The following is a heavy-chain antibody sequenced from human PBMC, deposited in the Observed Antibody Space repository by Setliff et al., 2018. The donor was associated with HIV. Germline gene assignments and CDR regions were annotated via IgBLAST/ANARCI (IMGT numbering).Heavy chain of an antibody. D-gene: IGHD3-10*01. CDR3: ARGPPGEPRLFQH. V-gene: IGHV3-21*01. Sequence: PGESLKISCAASGFSFSSYTMNWVRQAPGKGLEWVSSISTSSSYIYYADSVEGRFTISRDNAKNSLYLQMNSLRAEDTAVYYCARGPPGEPRLFQHWGQGTLVTVSS. CDR1: GFSFSSYT. J-gene: IGHJ1*01. CDR2: ISTSSSYI.